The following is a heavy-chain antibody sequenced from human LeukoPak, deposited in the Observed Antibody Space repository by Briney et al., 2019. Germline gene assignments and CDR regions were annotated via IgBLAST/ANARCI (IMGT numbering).Heavy chain of an antibody. D-gene: IGHD6-6*01. V-gene: IGHV3-7*01. Sequence: GGSRRLSCAASEFTFSTYWMSWVRQAPGKGLEWVANIKQDGSEKYYVDSVRGRFTIPRDNAKNSLYLQMNSLRAEDTAVYYCARDGVYSTSSADLWGQGTLVTVSS. CDR2: IKQDGSEK. CDR1: EFTFSTYW. CDR3: ARDGVYSTSSADL. J-gene: IGHJ5*02.